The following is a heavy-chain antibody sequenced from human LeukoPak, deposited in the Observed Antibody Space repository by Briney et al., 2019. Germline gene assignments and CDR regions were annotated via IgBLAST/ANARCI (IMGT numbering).Heavy chain of an antibody. D-gene: IGHD5-24*01. V-gene: IGHV3-53*01. CDR1: GLTVSSNY. Sequence: GGSLRLSCAASGLTVSSNYMSWVRQAPGKGLEWVSVIYSGGSTYYADSVRGRFTISRDNSKNTLYLQMNSLRAEDTAVYYCARDDRDGYNWGYFDYWGQGTLVTVSS. CDR2: IYSGGST. CDR3: ARDDRDGYNWGYFDY. J-gene: IGHJ4*02.